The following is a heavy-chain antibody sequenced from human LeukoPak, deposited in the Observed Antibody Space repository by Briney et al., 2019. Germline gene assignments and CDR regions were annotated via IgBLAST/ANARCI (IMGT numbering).Heavy chain of an antibody. D-gene: IGHD1-1*01. CDR1: GGSFSNYY. CDR2: SSHTGDIT. V-gene: IGHV4-34*01. CDR3: ARVPDVTARPCDT. J-gene: IGHJ5*02. Sequence: SETLSLTCAVYGGSFSNYYWTWIRQTPGRGHEWIGESSHTGDITNYNPSLKSRATTFVDSSKKQFSLRVTSVTAADTGIYYCARVPDVTARPCDTWGPGISVPVSS.